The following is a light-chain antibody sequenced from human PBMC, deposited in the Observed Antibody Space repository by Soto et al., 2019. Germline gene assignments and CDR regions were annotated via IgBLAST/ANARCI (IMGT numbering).Light chain of an antibody. CDR2: KAS. CDR3: QHYDSYSEA. CDR1: QTISSW. J-gene: IGKJ1*01. Sequence: DIQMTQSPSTLSGSVGDRVTITCRASQTISSWLAWYQQKPGKAPKLLIYKASTLKSGVPSSFSGSGSGTEFTLTISSLQPDDFATYYCQHYDSYSEAFGKGTK. V-gene: IGKV1-5*03.